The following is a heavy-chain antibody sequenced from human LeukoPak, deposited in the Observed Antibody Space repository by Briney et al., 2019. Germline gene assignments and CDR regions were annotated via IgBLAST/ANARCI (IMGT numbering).Heavy chain of an antibody. J-gene: IGHJ5*02. V-gene: IGHV3-21*01. CDR3: ARAQLTGFDP. Sequence: GGSLRLSCAASGFTFSSYSMNWVRQAPGKGLEWVSSISSSSSYIYYADSVKGRFTISRDNAKNTLYLQMNSLRAEDTAVYYCARAQLTGFDPWGQGTLVTVSS. CDR1: GFTFSSYS. CDR2: ISSSSSYI. D-gene: IGHD7-27*01.